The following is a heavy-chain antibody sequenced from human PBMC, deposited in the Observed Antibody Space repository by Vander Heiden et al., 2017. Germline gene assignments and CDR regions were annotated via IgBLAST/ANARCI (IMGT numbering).Heavy chain of an antibody. D-gene: IGHD6-25*01. CDR3: AKDLGFN. V-gene: IGHV3-30*18. CDR1: GFTFSSYG. CDR2: ISYDGSNK. Sequence: QVQLVESGGGVVQPGRSLRLSCAASGFTFSSYGMNWVRQAPGKGLEWVAVISYDGSNKYYADCVKGRFTISRDNSKNTLYLQMNSLRAEDTAVYYCAKDLGFNWGQGTLVTVSS. J-gene: IGHJ4*02.